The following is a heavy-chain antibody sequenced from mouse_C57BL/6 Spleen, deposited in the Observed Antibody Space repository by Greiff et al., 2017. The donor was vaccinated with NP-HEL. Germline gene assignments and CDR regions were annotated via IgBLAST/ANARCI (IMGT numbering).Heavy chain of an antibody. V-gene: IGHV1-50*01. CDR3: ARSLITTVMDY. D-gene: IGHD1-1*01. CDR1: GYTFTSYW. J-gene: IGHJ4*01. CDR2: IDPSDSYT. Sequence: VKLVESGAELVKPGASVKLSCKASGYTFTSYWMQWVKQRPGQGLEWIGEIDPSDSYTNYNQKFKGKATLTVDTSSSTAYMQLSSLTSEDSAVYYCARSLITTVMDYWGQGTSVTVSS.